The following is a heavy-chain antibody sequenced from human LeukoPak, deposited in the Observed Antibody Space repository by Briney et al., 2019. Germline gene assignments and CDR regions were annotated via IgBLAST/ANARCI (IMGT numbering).Heavy chain of an antibody. V-gene: IGHV4-59*01. Sequence: PSESLSLTCTVSGGSISSYYWSWLRQPPGKGLEWIGYISYSGRPNYNPSLKSRVTISVDTSKNHFSLKLSSVTAADTAVYYCARGGYYDKEAFDIWGQGTMVTASA. CDR1: GGSISSYY. CDR2: ISYSGRP. CDR3: ARGGYYDKEAFDI. D-gene: IGHD3-22*01. J-gene: IGHJ3*02.